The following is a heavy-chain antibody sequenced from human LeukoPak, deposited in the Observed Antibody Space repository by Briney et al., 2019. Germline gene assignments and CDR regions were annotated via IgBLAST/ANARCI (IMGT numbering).Heavy chain of an antibody. D-gene: IGHD6-19*01. CDR1: GGSFSGYY. Sequence: SETLSLTCAVYGGSFSGYYWSWIRQPPGKGLEWIGEINHSGSTNYNPSLKSRVTISVDTSKNQFSLKLSSGTAADTAVYYCASIAVAGTDYWGQGTLVTVSS. CDR2: INHSGST. V-gene: IGHV4-34*01. CDR3: ASIAVAGTDY. J-gene: IGHJ4*02.